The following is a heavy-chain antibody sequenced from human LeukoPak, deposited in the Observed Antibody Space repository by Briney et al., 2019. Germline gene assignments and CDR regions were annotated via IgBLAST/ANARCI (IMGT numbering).Heavy chain of an antibody. J-gene: IGHJ2*01. CDR1: GLTFSRYV. Sequence: GGSLRLSCASSGLTFSRYVMGWVRQAPGKELEWVSTLSASGGSTFYAASVKGRFTVSRDNSKNTLFLQMNTLRAEDTAVYYCATLYSDYNRYFDLWGRGTLVTVSS. CDR2: LSASGGST. D-gene: IGHD4-11*01. CDR3: ATLYSDYNRYFDL. V-gene: IGHV3-23*01.